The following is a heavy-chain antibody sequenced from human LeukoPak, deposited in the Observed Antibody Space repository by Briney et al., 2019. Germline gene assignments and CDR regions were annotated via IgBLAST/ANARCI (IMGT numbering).Heavy chain of an antibody. CDR1: GGSIGSYY. J-gene: IGHJ6*03. CDR2: IFYSGST. V-gene: IGHV4-59*08. D-gene: IGHD4-17*01. CDR3: ASTSIPLYGDYYYYMDV. Sequence: SETLSLTCTVSGGSIGSYYWSWIRQPPGKGLEWIGYIFYSGSTNYNPSLKSRVTISVDTSKNQFSLKLSSVTAADTAVYYCASTSIPLYGDYYYYMDVWGKGTTVTISS.